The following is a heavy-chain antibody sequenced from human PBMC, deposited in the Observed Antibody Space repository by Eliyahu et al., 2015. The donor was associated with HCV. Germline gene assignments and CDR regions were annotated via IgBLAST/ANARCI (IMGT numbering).Heavy chain of an antibody. D-gene: IGHD1-26*01. V-gene: IGHV4-31*03. CDR1: GGSISXGGYW. CDR3: ARYSEYGSFILP. J-gene: IGHJ5*02. CDR2: ISYSGTT. Sequence: QVQLQXSXPGLVKPSQTXSLSCSVSGGSISXGGYWWXWXRQHPGQGLEWIAYISYSGTTHYNPSLKSRITVSKDTSKNQFSLNLTSVTAADTAVYYCARYSEYGSFILPWGQGILVTVSS.